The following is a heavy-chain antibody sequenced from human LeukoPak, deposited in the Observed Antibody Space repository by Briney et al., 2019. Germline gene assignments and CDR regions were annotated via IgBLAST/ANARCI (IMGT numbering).Heavy chain of an antibody. CDR1: GGSISSSSYY. D-gene: IGHD3-10*01. J-gene: IGHJ4*02. CDR3: ARESRRSYCNEY. Sequence: SETLSLTCTVSGGSISSSSYYWGWIRQPPGKGLEWIGSIYYSGSTYYNPSLKSRFTMSVDTSKNQFSLKLSSVTAADTAVYYCARESRRSYCNEYWGQGALVTVSS. V-gene: IGHV4-39*07. CDR2: IYYSGST.